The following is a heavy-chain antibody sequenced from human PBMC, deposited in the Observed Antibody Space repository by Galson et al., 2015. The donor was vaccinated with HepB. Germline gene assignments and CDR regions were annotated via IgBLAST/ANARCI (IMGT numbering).Heavy chain of an antibody. CDR1: GFTFSSYG. J-gene: IGHJ6*02. V-gene: IGHV3-33*01. CDR3: ARVRRAGLSYYYGMDV. CDR2: IWYDGSNK. Sequence: SLRLSCAASGFTFSSYGMHWVRQAPGKGLEWVAVIWYDGSNKYYADSVKGRFTISRDNSKNTLYLQMNSLRAEDTAVYYCARVRRAGLSYYYGMDVWGQGTTVTVSS.